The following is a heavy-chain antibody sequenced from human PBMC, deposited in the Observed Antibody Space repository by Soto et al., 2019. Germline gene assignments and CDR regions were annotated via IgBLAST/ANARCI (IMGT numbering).Heavy chain of an antibody. Sequence: QVQLQESGPGLVKPSETLSLTCTVSDDSSSNYKWSWIRQPPGRRLEWIGYIDSNGGTSYNPSLQRRDTISIETSTRQFFLKLSSVTAADTAVYYCVRRGFGSLHGLVDVWGQGTTVTVSS. CDR3: VRRGFGSLHGLVDV. D-gene: IGHD3-10*01. CDR2: IDSNGGT. V-gene: IGHV4-59*08. CDR1: DDSSSNYK. J-gene: IGHJ6*02.